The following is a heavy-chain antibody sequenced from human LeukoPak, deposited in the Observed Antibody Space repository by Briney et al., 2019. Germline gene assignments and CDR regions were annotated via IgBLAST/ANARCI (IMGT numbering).Heavy chain of an antibody. D-gene: IGHD2-21*01. CDR2: IIPIFGTA. Sequence: ASVKVSCKASGRTFSKCAIRWVRPAPGQGLEWMGGIIPIFGTANYAQKFQGRVTITTDESTSTAYMELSSLRSEDTAVYYCARGWGSNYFDYSGQGTLVTVSS. V-gene: IGHV1-69*05. J-gene: IGHJ4*02. CDR1: GRTFSKCA. CDR3: ARGWGSNYFDY.